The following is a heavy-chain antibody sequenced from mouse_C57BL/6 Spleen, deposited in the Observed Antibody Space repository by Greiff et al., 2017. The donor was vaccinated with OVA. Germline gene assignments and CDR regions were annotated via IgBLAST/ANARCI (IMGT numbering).Heavy chain of an antibody. J-gene: IGHJ2*01. Sequence: VQLQQSGPELVKPGASVKISCKASGYTFTDYYMNWVKQSHGKSLEWIGDINPNNGGTSYNQKFKGKATLTVDKSSSTAYMELRSLTSEDSAVYYCAGSNYLYFDYWGQGTTLTVSS. CDR1: GYTFTDYY. V-gene: IGHV1-26*01. CDR3: AGSNYLYFDY. D-gene: IGHD2-5*01. CDR2: INPNNGGT.